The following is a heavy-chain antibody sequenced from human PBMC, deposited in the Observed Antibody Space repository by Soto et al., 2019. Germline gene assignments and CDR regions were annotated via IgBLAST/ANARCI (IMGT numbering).Heavy chain of an antibody. CDR1: GYSFTSYW. CDR2: IYPGDYDT. CDR3: ARRGKLERSTYYYYGMDV. D-gene: IGHD1-1*01. Sequence: GESLKISCKGSGYSFTSYWIGWVRQMPGKDLKWMGIIYPGDYDTRYSPSFQGQVTISADKSISTAYLQWSSLKASDTAMYYFARRGKLERSTYYYYGMDVWGQGTTVTVSS. V-gene: IGHV5-51*01. J-gene: IGHJ6*02.